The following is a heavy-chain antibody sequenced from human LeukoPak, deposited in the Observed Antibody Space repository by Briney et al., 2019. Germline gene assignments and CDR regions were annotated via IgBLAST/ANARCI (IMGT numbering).Heavy chain of an antibody. CDR1: GGSFSGYY. V-gene: IGHV4-34*01. Sequence: SETLSLTCAVYGGSFSGYYWSWIRQPPGKGLEWIGEINHSGSTNYNPSLKSRVTISVDTSKNQFSLKLSSVTAADTAVYYCARFDSSGYYYFDYWGQRTLVTVSS. D-gene: IGHD3-22*01. CDR2: INHSGST. CDR3: ARFDSSGYYYFDY. J-gene: IGHJ4*02.